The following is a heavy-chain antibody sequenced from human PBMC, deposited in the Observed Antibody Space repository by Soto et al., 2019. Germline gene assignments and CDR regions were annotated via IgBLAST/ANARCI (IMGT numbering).Heavy chain of an antibody. Sequence: QVQLVESGGGVVQPGRSLRLSCAASGFTFSSYAMHWVRQAPGKGLEWVAVISYDGSNKYYEDSVKGRFTISRDNSKNTLYLQMNSLRAEDTAVYYCARHDTAMSCMDVWGQGTTVTVSS. CDR2: ISYDGSNK. J-gene: IGHJ6*02. CDR1: GFTFSSYA. D-gene: IGHD5-18*01. V-gene: IGHV3-30-3*01. CDR3: ARHDTAMSCMDV.